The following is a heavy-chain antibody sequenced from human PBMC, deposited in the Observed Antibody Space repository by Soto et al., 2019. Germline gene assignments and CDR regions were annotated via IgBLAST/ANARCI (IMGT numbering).Heavy chain of an antibody. D-gene: IGHD4-17*01. Sequence: QVQLQQWGAGLLKPSETLSLTCAVYGGSFSGYYWSWIRQPPGKGLEWIGEINHSGSTNYNPSLKSRVTISVATSTIQFSLKLSSVTAADTAVYYCARGEVTTVTTMVGYWFDPWGEEPLVTVSP. V-gene: IGHV4-34*01. CDR1: GGSFSGYY. J-gene: IGHJ5*02. CDR3: ARGEVTTVTTMVGYWFDP. CDR2: INHSGST.